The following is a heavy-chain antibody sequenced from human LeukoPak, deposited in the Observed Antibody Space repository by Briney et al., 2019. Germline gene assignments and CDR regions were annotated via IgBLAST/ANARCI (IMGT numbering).Heavy chain of an antibody. D-gene: IGHD2-2*01. CDR1: GFTITTSW. CDR3: ARDRNTPNCYVGSLDH. V-gene: IGHV3-7*01. Sequence: PGGSLRLSCAASGFTITTSWMSWVRQAPGKGLEWVANIKQDGSEKCYADSLKGRFTISRDNAENSLYLQMNSLRAADTAVYYCARDRNTPNCYVGSLDHWGQGALVTVSS. CDR2: IKQDGSEK. J-gene: IGHJ4*02.